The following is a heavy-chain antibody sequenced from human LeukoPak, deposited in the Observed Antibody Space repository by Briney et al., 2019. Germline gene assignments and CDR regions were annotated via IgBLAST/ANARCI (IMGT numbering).Heavy chain of an antibody. CDR2: IYYSGNT. D-gene: IGHD5-18*01. Sequence: SETLSLTCTVSGGSMSSYFWSWIRQPPGKGLEWIGYIYYSGNTNYNPSLKSRVTISVGTSKNQFSLKLSSVTAADTAVYYCARGRIARLPYFDYWGQGTLVTVSS. CDR1: GGSMSSYF. J-gene: IGHJ4*02. CDR3: ARGRIARLPYFDY. V-gene: IGHV4-59*01.